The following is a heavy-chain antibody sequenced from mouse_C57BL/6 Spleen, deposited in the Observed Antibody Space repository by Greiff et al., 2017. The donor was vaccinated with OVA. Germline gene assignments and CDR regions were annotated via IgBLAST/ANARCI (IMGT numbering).Heavy chain of an antibody. D-gene: IGHD2-14*01. CDR3: ARVGNYDKDY. J-gene: IGHJ4*01. Sequence: QLQQSGAELVRPGTSVKVSCKASGYAFTNYLIEWVKQRPGQGLEWIGVINPGSGGTNYNEKFKGKATLTADKSSSTAYMQLSSLTSEDSAVYFCARVGNYDKDYWGQGTSVTVSS. V-gene: IGHV1-54*01. CDR2: INPGSGGT. CDR1: GYAFTNYL.